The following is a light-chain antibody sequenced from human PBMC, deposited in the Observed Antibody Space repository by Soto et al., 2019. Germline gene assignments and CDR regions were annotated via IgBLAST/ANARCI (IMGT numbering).Light chain of an antibody. J-gene: IGLJ1*01. V-gene: IGLV2-14*01. CDR2: EVS. CDR3: CSYAGTYAFYV. Sequence: QSALTQPASVSGSPGQSITISCTGTSSDVGGYSYVSWYQQHPGKTPKLMIYEVSNRPSGVSHRFSGSKSGNTASLTISGLQTEDEADYYCCSYAGTYAFYVFGTGTKVTVL. CDR1: SSDVGGYSY.